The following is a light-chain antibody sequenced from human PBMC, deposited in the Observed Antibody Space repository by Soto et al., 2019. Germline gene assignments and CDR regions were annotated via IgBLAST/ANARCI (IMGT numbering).Light chain of an antibody. CDR1: SNDVGGYNY. J-gene: IGLJ2*01. CDR2: DVS. V-gene: IGLV2-14*03. Sequence: QSALTQPASVSGSPGQSITISCTGTSNDVGGYNYVSWHQQHPGKAPNLIIYDVSNRPSGVSTHFSVSKSGNTASLTISGLQPEDEADYYCSSYTGTSTLVFGGGTKLTVL. CDR3: SSYTGTSTLV.